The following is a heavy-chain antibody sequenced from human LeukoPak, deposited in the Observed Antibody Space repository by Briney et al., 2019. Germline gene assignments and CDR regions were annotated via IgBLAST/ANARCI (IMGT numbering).Heavy chain of an antibody. J-gene: IGHJ4*02. D-gene: IGHD3-3*01. Sequence: GASVKVSCKASGYIFTDYYMHWVRQAPGQGLEWMGWINPNSGGTNYAQKFQGRVTMTRDTSISTAYMELSRLRSDDTAVYYCAREVPDSSYYDFWSGYPGGYFDYWGQGTLVTVSS. V-gene: IGHV1-2*02. CDR3: AREVPDSSYYDFWSGYPGGYFDY. CDR2: INPNSGGT. CDR1: GYIFTDYY.